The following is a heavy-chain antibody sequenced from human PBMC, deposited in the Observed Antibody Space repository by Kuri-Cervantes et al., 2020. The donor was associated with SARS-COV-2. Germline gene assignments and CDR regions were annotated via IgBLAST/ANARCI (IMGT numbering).Heavy chain of an antibody. CDR1: GYTFTSYD. CDR2: MNPNSGNT. J-gene: IGHJ4*02. D-gene: IGHD3-3*01. Sequence: SVKVSCKASGYTFTSYDINWVRQATGQGLEWIGWMNPNSGNTGYEQKFQGRVTITRNTSIRTAYMELSSLRSEDTTVYYCARVRQNDFQAFDYWGQGTLVTVSS. V-gene: IGHV1-8*03. CDR3: ARVRQNDFQAFDY.